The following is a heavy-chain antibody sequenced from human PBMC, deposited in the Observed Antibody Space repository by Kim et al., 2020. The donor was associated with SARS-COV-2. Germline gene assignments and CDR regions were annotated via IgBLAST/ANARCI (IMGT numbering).Heavy chain of an antibody. CDR3: ARVSMVRGVIFS. Sequence: NYNPSLNSRVTISVDTSKNQFSLKLSSVTAADTAVYYCARVSMVRGVIFSWGQGTLVTVSS. J-gene: IGHJ4*02. V-gene: IGHV4-34*01. D-gene: IGHD3-10*01.